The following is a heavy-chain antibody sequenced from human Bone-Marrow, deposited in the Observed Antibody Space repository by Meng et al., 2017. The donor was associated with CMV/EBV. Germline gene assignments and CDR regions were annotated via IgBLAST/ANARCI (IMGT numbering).Heavy chain of an antibody. V-gene: IGHV3-21*01. CDR2: ISSSSSYI. CDR3: ARDVGDSSGYFEWGWGNAFDI. J-gene: IGHJ3*02. CDR1: GFTFSSYS. D-gene: IGHD3-22*01. Sequence: GGSLRLSCAASGFTFSSYSMNWVRQAPGKGLEWVSSISSSSSYIYYADSVKGRFTISRDNAKNSLYLQMNSLRAEDTAVYYCARDVGDSSGYFEWGWGNAFDIWGQGKRVT.